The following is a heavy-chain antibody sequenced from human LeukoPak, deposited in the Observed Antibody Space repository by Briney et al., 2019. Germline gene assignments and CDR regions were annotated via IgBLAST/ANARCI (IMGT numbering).Heavy chain of an antibody. J-gene: IGHJ4*02. D-gene: IGHD5-18*01. CDR2: IYYSGDT. CDR1: GASIRGGGNY. V-gene: IGHV4-31*03. CDR3: ARAPYNYGRFDY. Sequence: PSETLSLTCTVSGASIRGGGNYWSWIRQHPEKGLEWLGYIYYSGDTYHNPSLKSRLTISVDRPKNQFSLNLRSVTAADTAVYYCARAPYNYGRFDYWGQGTLVTVSS.